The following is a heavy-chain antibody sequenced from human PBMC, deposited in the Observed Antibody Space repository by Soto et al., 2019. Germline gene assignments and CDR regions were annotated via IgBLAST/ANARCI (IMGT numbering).Heavy chain of an antibody. CDR3: TTDQMVRGVGLDGFDP. Sequence: GGSLRLSCAASGFTFSNAWMNWVRQAPGKGLEWVGRIKSKTDGGTTDYAAPVKGRFTISREDSKNTLYLQMNSLKTEDTAVYYCTTDQMVRGVGLDGFDPWGQGTLVTVSS. CDR2: IKSKTDGGTT. V-gene: IGHV3-15*07. J-gene: IGHJ5*02. CDR1: GFTFSNAW. D-gene: IGHD3-10*01.